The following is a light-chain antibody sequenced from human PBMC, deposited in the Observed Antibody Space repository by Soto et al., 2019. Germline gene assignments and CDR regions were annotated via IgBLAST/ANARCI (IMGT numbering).Light chain of an antibody. J-gene: IGKJ1*01. Sequence: EIVLTQSPGTLSLSPGERATLSCRASQSLSSSQLAWYQQKPGQAPRLLIHDASSRATGISDRFTGSGSGTDFPLTNTTLEPEDFAVYYCQQSGSSPRTFGLGTKVEIK. CDR1: QSLSSSQ. CDR3: QQSGSSPRT. V-gene: IGKV3-20*01. CDR2: DAS.